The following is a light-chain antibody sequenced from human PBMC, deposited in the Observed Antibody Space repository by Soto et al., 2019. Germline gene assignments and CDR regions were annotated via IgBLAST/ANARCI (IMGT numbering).Light chain of an antibody. CDR3: QKYDSVPLT. V-gene: IGKV1-27*01. CDR1: QGIRNF. CDR2: TAS. Sequence: DIQMTQSPSSLSASVGDRVTVTCRASQGIRNFLAWYQQKPGKVPKLLIYTASTLQSGVPSRFSGSGYGTTFTLTISSLQPEDVATYYCQKYDSVPLTFGGGTKVQIK. J-gene: IGKJ4*01.